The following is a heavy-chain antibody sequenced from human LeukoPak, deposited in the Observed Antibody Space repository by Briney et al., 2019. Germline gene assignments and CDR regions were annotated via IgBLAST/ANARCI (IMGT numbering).Heavy chain of an antibody. Sequence: GGSLRLSCAASGFTFSSHETNWVRQAPGKGLEWVSHISSSGSTIYYTDSVKGRFTISRDNSKNLLYLQMNSLRAEDTAIYYCARTVARIGYWGQGTLVTVSS. CDR3: ARTVARIGY. CDR2: ISSSGSTI. D-gene: IGHD4-23*01. J-gene: IGHJ4*02. V-gene: IGHV3-48*03. CDR1: GFTFSSHE.